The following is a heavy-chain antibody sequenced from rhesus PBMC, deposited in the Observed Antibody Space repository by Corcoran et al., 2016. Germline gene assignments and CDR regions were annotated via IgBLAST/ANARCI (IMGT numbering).Heavy chain of an antibody. CDR1: GYTFTDYY. Sequence: EVQLMQSGAEVKKPGASVKISCKASGYTFTDYYLHWVRQAPGKGLEWMGRVDPEDGEVVHAQKFQDRVTMTADTSTDTAYMEVSSLRSEDTAVYYCARTVTTFFYGLDSWGQGVVVTVSS. V-gene: IGHV1-111*02. CDR3: ARTVTTFFYGLDS. CDR2: VDPEDGEV. D-gene: IGHD4-23*01. J-gene: IGHJ6*01.